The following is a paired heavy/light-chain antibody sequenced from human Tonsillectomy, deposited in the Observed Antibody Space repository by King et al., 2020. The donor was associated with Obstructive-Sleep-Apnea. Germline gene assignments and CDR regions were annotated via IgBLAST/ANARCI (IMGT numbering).Light chain of an antibody. CDR1: KLGDKF. J-gene: IGLJ2*01. V-gene: IGLV3-1*01. CDR3: QAWDSSTAF. Sequence: SYELTQPPSVSVSPGQTASITCSGDKLGDKFASWYHQRPGQSPILVIYQDSKRPSGIPERFSGSNSGNTATLTISGTQAMDEADYYCQAWDSSTAFFGGGTKLTVL. CDR2: QDS.
Heavy chain of an antibody. CDR3: ARDKYPTSIAGAGPDWFDP. CDR2: ISVHNGNT. V-gene: IGHV1-18*01. Sequence: QVQLVQSGAEVKKPGASVKVSCKASGYTFTNYGINWVRQAPGQGLEWMGWISVHNGNTDYAQKVQGRVTMTTDTSTSTAYMELRSLRSDDTAVYYCARDKYPTSIAGAGPDWFDPWGQGTLVTVSS. D-gene: IGHD6-13*01. J-gene: IGHJ5*02. CDR1: GYTFTNYG.